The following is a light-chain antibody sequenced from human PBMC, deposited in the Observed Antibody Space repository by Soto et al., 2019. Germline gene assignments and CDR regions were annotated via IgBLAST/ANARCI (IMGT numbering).Light chain of an antibody. CDR1: QTVRTY. J-gene: IGKJ5*01. CDR2: AAS. Sequence: DIQMTQSPSSLFASVGDRVTITCRASQTVRTYLNWYQQKPGKAPTLRIYAASSLQSSVPPRFSGAGSETDFTLTINGLQPEDFATYYCQQNFSYPITFGQGTGLE. CDR3: QQNFSYPIT. V-gene: IGKV1-39*01.